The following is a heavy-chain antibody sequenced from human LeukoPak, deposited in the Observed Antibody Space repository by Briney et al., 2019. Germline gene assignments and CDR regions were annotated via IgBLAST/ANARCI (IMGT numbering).Heavy chain of an antibody. Sequence: SETLSLTCGVSGYSISRGYYWAWIRPPPGKGLEWIGTIYHIGSTYYTPSLGSRVTISVDMSKNEFSLNLKSVTAEDTAVYYCARAGWIITSGIDYWGQGALVTVSS. V-gene: IGHV4-38-2*01. CDR1: GYSISRGYY. CDR2: IYHIGST. CDR3: ARAGWIITSGIDY. J-gene: IGHJ4*02. D-gene: IGHD3-10*01.